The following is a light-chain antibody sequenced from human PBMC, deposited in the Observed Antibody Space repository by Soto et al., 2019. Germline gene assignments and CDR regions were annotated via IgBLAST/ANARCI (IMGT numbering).Light chain of an antibody. V-gene: IGLV1-51*01. CDR3: GSWDSSLSADV. Sequence: QSVLTQPPSVSAAPGQKVTISCSGSSSNIGGNSVSWYQQLPGTAPKLLIYDDNKRPSGIPDRFSASKSGTSATLGITGFQTGDEGDYYCGSWDSSLSADVFGTGTKVTVL. J-gene: IGLJ1*01. CDR2: DDN. CDR1: SSNIGGNS.